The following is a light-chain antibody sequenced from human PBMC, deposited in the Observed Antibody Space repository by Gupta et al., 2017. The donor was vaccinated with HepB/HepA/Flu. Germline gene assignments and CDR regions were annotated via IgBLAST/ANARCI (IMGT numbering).Light chain of an antibody. CDR3: QQYHDWPST. CDR1: QRVSNY. V-gene: IGKV3-15*01. J-gene: IGKJ2*01. Sequence: EIVMTQSPATLSVSPGERATLSCRTTQRVSNYLAWYQQKPGQAPRLLIYDASTRATGIPARFSGGGSGTEFTLTISSLQSEDFAVYYCQQYHDWPSTFGQGTKVEIK. CDR2: DAS.